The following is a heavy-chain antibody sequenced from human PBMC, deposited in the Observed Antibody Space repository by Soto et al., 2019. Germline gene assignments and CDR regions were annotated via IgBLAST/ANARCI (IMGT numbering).Heavy chain of an antibody. J-gene: IGHJ6*02. Sequence: EVQLVETGGDLIQPGGSLRLSCAASGFTVSSDSMTWVRQAPGKGMEWISIIYSDNNTDYADSVKGRFSISRDTSKNISYLQMNRLRAEDTAEYYCARHCSAMGVWGQGTTVTVSS. CDR3: ARHCSAMGV. CDR2: IYSDNNT. V-gene: IGHV3-53*02. CDR1: GFTVSSDS.